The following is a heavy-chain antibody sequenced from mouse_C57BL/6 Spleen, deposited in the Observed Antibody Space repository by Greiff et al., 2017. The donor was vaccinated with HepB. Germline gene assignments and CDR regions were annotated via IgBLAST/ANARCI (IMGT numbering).Heavy chain of an antibody. CDR3: AREGLRSYFDY. J-gene: IGHJ2*01. D-gene: IGHD1-1*01. CDR1: GYSFTGYY. Sequence: VQLQQSGPELVKPGASVKISCKASGYSFTGYYMNWVKQSPEKSLEWIGEINPSTGGTTYNQKFKAKATLTVDKSSSTAYMQLKSLTSEDSAVYYCAREGLRSYFDYWGQGTTLTVSS. V-gene: IGHV1-42*01. CDR2: INPSTGGT.